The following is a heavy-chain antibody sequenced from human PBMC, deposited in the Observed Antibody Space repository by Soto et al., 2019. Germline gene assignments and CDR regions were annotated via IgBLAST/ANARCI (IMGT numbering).Heavy chain of an antibody. CDR2: INAGNGNT. CDR1: GYTFTSYA. J-gene: IGHJ4*02. V-gene: IGHV1-3*01. CDR3: ARDGLRYFDWLRSDFVHLLDN. D-gene: IGHD3-9*01. Sequence: ASVKVSCKASGYTFTSYAMHWVRQAPGQRLEWMGWINAGNGNTKYSQKFQGRVTITRDTSASTAYMELSSLRSEDTAVYYCARDGLRYFDWLRSDFVHLLDNWGQGTLVTVSS.